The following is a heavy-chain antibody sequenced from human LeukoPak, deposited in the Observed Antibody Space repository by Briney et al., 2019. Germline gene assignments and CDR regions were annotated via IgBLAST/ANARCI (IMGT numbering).Heavy chain of an antibody. D-gene: IGHD3-16*01. V-gene: IGHV1-2*02. J-gene: IGHJ4*01. CDR3: ARGFGADH. CDR2: INPNTGDT. Sequence: ASVKVSCKASGYTFTAYYMVWVRQAPGQGIEWMGWINPNTGDTNYARKFQGRVTMTRDTSIRTAYMGLSRLTSDDTAVYYCARGFGADHWGHGTLVTVSS. CDR1: GYTFTAYY.